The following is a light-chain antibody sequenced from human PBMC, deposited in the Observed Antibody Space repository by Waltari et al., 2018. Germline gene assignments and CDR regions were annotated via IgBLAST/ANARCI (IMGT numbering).Light chain of an antibody. CDR3: QSNDRNLLGWV. Sequence: QSVLTQPPSVSGAPGQRVTMSCTGSSSNIGAGYDVHWYQQFPGTAPKLLIYGNTNRPSGVPDRFSGSKSGTSASLAITGLQAEDEADYYCQSNDRNLLGWVFGGGTKLTVL. CDR1: SSNIGAGYD. CDR2: GNT. J-gene: IGLJ3*02. V-gene: IGLV1-40*01.